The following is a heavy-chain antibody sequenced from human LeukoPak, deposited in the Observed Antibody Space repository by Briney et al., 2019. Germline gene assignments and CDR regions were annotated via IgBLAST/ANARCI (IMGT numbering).Heavy chain of an antibody. CDR2: IYYSGST. J-gene: IGHJ5*02. CDR1: GGSISSYY. Sequence: SETLSLTCTVSGGSISSYYWSWIRQPPGKGLEWIGYIYYSGSTNYNPSLKSRVTISVDTSKNQFSLKLSSVIAADTAVYYCARHDGSSWYGGGWFDPWGQGTLVTVSS. V-gene: IGHV4-59*08. CDR3: ARHDGSSWYGGGWFDP. D-gene: IGHD6-13*01.